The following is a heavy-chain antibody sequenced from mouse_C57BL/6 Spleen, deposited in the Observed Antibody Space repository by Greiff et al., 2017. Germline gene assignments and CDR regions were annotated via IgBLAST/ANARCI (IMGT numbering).Heavy chain of an antibody. V-gene: IGHV1-69*01. CDR3: ARRLRGYFDV. D-gene: IGHD2-4*01. CDR1: GYTFTSYW. J-gene: IGHJ1*03. Sequence: QVQLQQPGAELVMPGASVKLSCKASGYTFTSYWMHWVKQRPGQGLEWIGEIDPSASYTNYNQKFKGKATLTVDKSSSAAYMQLSSLTSEDSAVYYGARRLRGYFDVWGTGTTVTVSS. CDR2: IDPSASYT.